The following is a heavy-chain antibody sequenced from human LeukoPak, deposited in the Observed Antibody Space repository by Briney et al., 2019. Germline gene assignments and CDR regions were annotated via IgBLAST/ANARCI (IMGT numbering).Heavy chain of an antibody. CDR2: IIPIFGTA. D-gene: IGHD3-3*01. V-gene: IGHV1-69*05. CDR3: ARDEWLLGFFDY. Sequence: WASVKVSCKASGGTFSSYAISLVRQAPGQGLEWMGGIIPIFGTANYAQKFQVRVTITTDESTSTAYMELSSLRSEDTAVYYCARDEWLLGFFDYWGQGTLVTVSS. J-gene: IGHJ4*02. CDR1: GGTFSSYA.